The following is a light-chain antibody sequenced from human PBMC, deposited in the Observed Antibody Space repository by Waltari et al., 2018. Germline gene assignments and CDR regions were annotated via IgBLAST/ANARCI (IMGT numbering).Light chain of an antibody. V-gene: IGLV1-44*01. CDR1: SSNIGGNT. CDR3: AAGDDSLNGVV. J-gene: IGLJ2*01. Sequence: QSVLTQPPSASGTPGQRVSISCSGRSSNIGGNTVNWYQQLPGTAPKLLIYNNNQRPSGVPDRFSGSKSGTSASLAISGLQSEDEADYYCAAGDDSLNGVVFGGGTKLTVL. CDR2: NNN.